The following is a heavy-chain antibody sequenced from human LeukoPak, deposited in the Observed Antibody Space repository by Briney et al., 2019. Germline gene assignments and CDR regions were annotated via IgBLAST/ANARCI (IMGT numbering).Heavy chain of an antibody. Sequence: ASVKVSCKASGYTFTSYGISWVRQAPGQGLEWMGWISAYNGNTNYAQKLQGRVTMTTDTSTSTAYMELRSLRSDDTAVYYCARDSAVAGTGLVFDYWGQGTLVTVSS. J-gene: IGHJ4*02. CDR2: ISAYNGNT. CDR3: ARDSAVAGTGLVFDY. V-gene: IGHV1-18*01. D-gene: IGHD6-19*01. CDR1: GYTFTSYG.